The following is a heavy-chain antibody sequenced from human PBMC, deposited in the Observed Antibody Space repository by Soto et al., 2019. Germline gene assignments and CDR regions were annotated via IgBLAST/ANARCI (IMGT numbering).Heavy chain of an antibody. CDR1: GGSISSGGYS. CDR3: ASRSTSFGVVVPAGAAYYGMDV. Sequence: TLSLTCAVSGGSISSGGYSWSWIRQPPGKGLELIGYIYHSGSTYYNPSLKSRVTISVDRSKTQFSLKVSSVTAADTDVYYCASRSTSFGVVVPAGAAYYGMDVWGQGTTVTVSS. V-gene: IGHV4-30-2*01. CDR2: IYHSGST. D-gene: IGHD2-2*01. J-gene: IGHJ6*02.